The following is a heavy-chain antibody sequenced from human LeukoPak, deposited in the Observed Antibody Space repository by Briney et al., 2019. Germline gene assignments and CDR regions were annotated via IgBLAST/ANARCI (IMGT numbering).Heavy chain of an antibody. D-gene: IGHD6-13*01. V-gene: IGHV3-21*01. CDR1: RFTFSSYS. J-gene: IGHJ1*01. Sequence: GGSLRLSCAAYRFTFSSYSMNWVRQAPGKGLEWVSSISSSSSYIYYADSVKGRFTISGDNAKNSLYLQMNSLRAEDTAVYYCARAYQYIAAVQHWGQGTLVTVSS. CDR2: ISSSSSYI. CDR3: ARAYQYIAAVQH.